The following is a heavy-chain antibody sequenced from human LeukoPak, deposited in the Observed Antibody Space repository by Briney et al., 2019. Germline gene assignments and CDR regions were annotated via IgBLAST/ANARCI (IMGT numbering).Heavy chain of an antibody. V-gene: IGHV1-8*03. CDR2: MNPNSGKT. J-gene: IGHJ6*03. D-gene: IGHD4-17*01. CDR1: GHTFNSYH. Sequence: ASVKLSCQPPGHTFNSYHINWVRQAPGHRLEWMGGMNPNSGKTGYAQKLQGRVTITRNTSIRTAYIELSSLRSEDTAVYYCARSNGDLYPPYYYYYYMDVWGKGTTVTVSS. CDR3: ARSNGDLYPPYYYYYYMDV.